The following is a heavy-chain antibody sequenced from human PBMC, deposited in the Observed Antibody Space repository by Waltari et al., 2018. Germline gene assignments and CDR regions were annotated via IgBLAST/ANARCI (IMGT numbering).Heavy chain of an antibody. CDR3: ARSPGIALPDHLEENWFDP. J-gene: IGHJ5*02. D-gene: IGHD6-13*01. V-gene: IGHV4-39*01. CDR1: GASISSRHYY. CDR2: ISYSGTT. Sequence: QVQLQESGPGLVKPSETLSLICSVSGASISSRHYYWGWIRQPPGKGLEWIGSISYSGTTYYNPSLKSRLTISVDTSKNQFSLRLSSLTAADTAVYYCARSPGIALPDHLEENWFDPWGQGTLVTVSS.